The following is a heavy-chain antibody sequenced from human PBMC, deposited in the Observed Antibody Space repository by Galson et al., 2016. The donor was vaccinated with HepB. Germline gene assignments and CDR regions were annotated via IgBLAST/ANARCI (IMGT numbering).Heavy chain of an antibody. J-gene: IGHJ5*02. Sequence: SLRLSCAGSGFDFNDSSIHWVRQSPGKGLEWVAGVSFDGRNTYSADSVKGRFIISRDSSKKTVYLQMDSLRSKDTAVYYCTRAAAGRTATTALAWGQGLLVTVSS. CDR3: TRAAAGRTATTALA. D-gene: IGHD4-17*01. V-gene: IGHV3-30-3*01. CDR1: GFDFNDSS. CDR2: VSFDGRNT.